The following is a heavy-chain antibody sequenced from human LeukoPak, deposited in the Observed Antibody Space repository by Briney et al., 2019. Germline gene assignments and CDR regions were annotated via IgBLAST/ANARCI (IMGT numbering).Heavy chain of an antibody. J-gene: IGHJ1*01. CDR2: ISYDRSNK. CDR3: AKSFTQWLPRGYFQH. CDR1: GFTCSSYG. V-gene: IGHV3-30*18. Sequence: GGSLRLSCAASGFTCSSYGMHWVRQAPGKGLEWVAVISYDRSNKYYADSVKGRFTISRDNSKNTLYLQMNSLRAEDTAVYYCAKSFTQWLPRGYFQHWGQGTLVTVSS. D-gene: IGHD6-19*01.